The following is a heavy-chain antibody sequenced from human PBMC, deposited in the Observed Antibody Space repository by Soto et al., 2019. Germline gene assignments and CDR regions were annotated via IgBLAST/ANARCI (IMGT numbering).Heavy chain of an antibody. CDR1: GYNFNGYY. CDR3: GREADSNGLYYFDQ. D-gene: IGHD3-22*01. Sequence: QVQMVQSGAEVKKPGASVKVSCKASGYNFNGYYLHWVRQAPGQGLEWMGWINPNNGGTGYSQKFQGWVTMTRDTSISTVFLDLSRLTSDDAAVYYCGREADSNGLYYFDQGGQGTVVTVSS. J-gene: IGHJ4*02. CDR2: INPNNGGT. V-gene: IGHV1-2*04.